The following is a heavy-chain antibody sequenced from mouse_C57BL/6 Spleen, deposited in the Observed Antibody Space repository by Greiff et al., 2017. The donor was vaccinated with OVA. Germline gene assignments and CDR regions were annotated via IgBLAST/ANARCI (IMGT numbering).Heavy chain of an antibody. J-gene: IGHJ1*03. Sequence: QVQLQQSGPELVKPGASVKISCKASGYAFSSSWMNWVKQRPGKGLEWIGRIYPGDGDTTYNGKFKGKATLTADKSSSTAYMQLSSLTSEDSAVYCCARRTGYEDFDVWGTGTTVTVSS. D-gene: IGHD2-2*01. V-gene: IGHV1-82*01. CDR1: GYAFSSSW. CDR2: IYPGDGDT. CDR3: ARRTGYEDFDV.